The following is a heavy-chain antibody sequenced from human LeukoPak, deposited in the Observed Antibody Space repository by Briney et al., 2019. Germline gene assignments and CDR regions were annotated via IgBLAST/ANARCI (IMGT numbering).Heavy chain of an antibody. D-gene: IGHD5-24*01. J-gene: IGHJ4*02. CDR2: ISGSGGST. CDR3: AKDFDPTQMATIIFDY. CDR1: GFTFSSYA. Sequence: GGSLRLSCAASGFTFSSYAMSWVRQAPGKGLEWVSAISGSGGSTYYADSVKGRFTISRDNSKNALYLQMNSLRAEDTAVYYCAKDFDPTQMATIIFDYWGQGTLVTVSS. V-gene: IGHV3-23*01.